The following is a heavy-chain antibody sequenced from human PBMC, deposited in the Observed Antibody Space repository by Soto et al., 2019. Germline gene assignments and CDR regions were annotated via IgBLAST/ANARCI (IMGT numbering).Heavy chain of an antibody. D-gene: IGHD2-15*01. CDR2: INWNGDSI. CDR1: GFTFDDYG. V-gene: IGHV3-20*04. CDR3: ARDSPLGYCSGGSCFFGD. Sequence: GGSLRLSCAASGFTFDDYGLTWVRQGPGKGLEWVSNINWNGDSISYGDSVKGRFTISRDNAKKYLYLQMNNLRDEDTALYYCARDSPLGYCSGGSCFFGDWGQGTLVTVSS. J-gene: IGHJ4*02.